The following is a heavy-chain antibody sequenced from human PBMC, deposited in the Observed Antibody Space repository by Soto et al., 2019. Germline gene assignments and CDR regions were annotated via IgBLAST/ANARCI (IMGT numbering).Heavy chain of an antibody. CDR1: GYTFTSYA. CDR3: ARAVQLWGGV. Sequence: GASVKVSCKASGYTFTSYAMHWVRQAPGQRLEWMGWINAGNGNRKYSQKFQGRVTITRDTSASTAYMELSSLRSEDTAVYYCARAVQLWGGVWGQGTTVTVSS. CDR2: INAGNGNR. V-gene: IGHV1-3*01. J-gene: IGHJ6*02. D-gene: IGHD1-1*01.